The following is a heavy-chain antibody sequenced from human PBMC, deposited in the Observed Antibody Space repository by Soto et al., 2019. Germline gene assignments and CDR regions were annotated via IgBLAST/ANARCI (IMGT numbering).Heavy chain of an antibody. CDR3: GRGPAYYDFWSGQEKGRWFDP. J-gene: IGHJ5*02. D-gene: IGHD3-3*01. V-gene: IGHV1-69*02. CDR2: IIPILGIA. Sequence: QVQLVQSGAEVKKPGSSVKVSCKASGGTFSSYTISWVRQAPGQGLEWMGRIIPILGIANYAQKFQGRVTITADKSTSTAYMELSSLRSEDTAVYYCGRGPAYYDFWSGQEKGRWFDPWGQGTLVTVSS. CDR1: GGTFSSYT.